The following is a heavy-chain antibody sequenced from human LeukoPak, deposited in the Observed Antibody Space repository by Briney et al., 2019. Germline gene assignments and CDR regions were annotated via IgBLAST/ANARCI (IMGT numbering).Heavy chain of an antibody. Sequence: GGSLRLSCAASGFTFDNYAMSWVRQAPGKGLEWVSYISSSGSTIYYADSVKGRFTISRDNAKNSLYLQMNSLRAEDTAVYYCARWGDHDPYYFDYWGQGTLVTVSS. CDR1: GFTFDNYA. D-gene: IGHD3-16*01. J-gene: IGHJ4*02. V-gene: IGHV3-48*03. CDR2: ISSSGSTI. CDR3: ARWGDHDPYYFDY.